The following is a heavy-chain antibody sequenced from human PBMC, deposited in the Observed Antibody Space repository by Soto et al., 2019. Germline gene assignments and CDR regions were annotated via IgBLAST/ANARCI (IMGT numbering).Heavy chain of an antibody. CDR2: INPYNGNT. CDR1: GYSFSSYG. J-gene: IGHJ4*01. D-gene: IGHD1-26*01. Sequence: ASVKVSCKASGYSFSSYGVSWVRQAPGQGLEWIGWINPYNGNTLNAQNLQGRVTLTTDTSTSTAYMELRSLRSDDTAIYYCARDPGAATFDYGGQGTLVTV. CDR3: ARDPGAATFDY. V-gene: IGHV1-18*04.